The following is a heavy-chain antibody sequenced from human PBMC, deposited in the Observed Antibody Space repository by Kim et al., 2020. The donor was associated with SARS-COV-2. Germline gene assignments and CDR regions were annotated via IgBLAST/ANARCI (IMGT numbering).Heavy chain of an antibody. Sequence: GGSLRLSCAASGFTFSGSTVHWVRQAPGKGLEWVARIRSKANSSDTAYSVSVKNRITRDKDDTKNTLHLQRQRLKNEAMSDYAYAIIHPIADGWYDDFD. V-gene: IGHV3-73*01. CDR3: AIIHPIADGWYDDFD. CDR2: IRSKANSSDT. D-gene: IGHD6-19*01. J-gene: IGHJ3*02. CDR1: GFTFSGST.